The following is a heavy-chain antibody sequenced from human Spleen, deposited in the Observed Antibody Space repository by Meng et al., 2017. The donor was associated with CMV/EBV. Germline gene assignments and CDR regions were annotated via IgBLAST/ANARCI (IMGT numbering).Heavy chain of an antibody. CDR2: TYYRSKWYN. Sequence: SQTLSLTCAISGDSVSSNSAAWNWIRQSPSRGLEWLGRTYYRSKWYNDYAVSVKSRITINPDTSKNQFSLQMNSLRAEDTAVYYCARLYCGADCFHNWFDTWGQGTLVTVSS. V-gene: IGHV6-1*01. D-gene: IGHD2-21*01. CDR1: GDSVSSNSAA. CDR3: ARLYCGADCFHNWFDT. J-gene: IGHJ5*02.